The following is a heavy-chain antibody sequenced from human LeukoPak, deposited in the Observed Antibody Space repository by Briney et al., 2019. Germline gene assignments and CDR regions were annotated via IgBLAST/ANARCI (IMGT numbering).Heavy chain of an antibody. CDR3: ARVITTTVTQPYYFDY. Sequence: PGGSLRLSCAASGFTFDDYGMSWVRQAPGKGLEGVSGINWNGGSTGYADSVKGRFTISRDNAKNSLYLQMNSLRAEDTALYHCARVITTTVTQPYYFDYWGQGTLVTVSS. CDR2: INWNGGST. CDR1: GFTFDDYG. D-gene: IGHD4-17*01. J-gene: IGHJ4*02. V-gene: IGHV3-20*01.